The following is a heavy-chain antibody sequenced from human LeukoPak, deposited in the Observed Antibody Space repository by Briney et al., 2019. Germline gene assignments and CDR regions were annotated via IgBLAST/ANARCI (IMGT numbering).Heavy chain of an antibody. CDR1: AGSFISSSHH. CDR3: ASLGYCSSTSCYTPFDY. Sequence: SETLSLTCTVSAGSFISSSHHWGWIRQSPGKGLEWIGSVYYGRTTYYSPSLDGRVTVSLDTSANQFSLQLNSVTAADTAVYYCASLGYCSSTSCYTPFDYWGQGTLVTVSS. V-gene: IGHV4-39*01. D-gene: IGHD2-2*02. CDR2: VYYGRTT. J-gene: IGHJ4*02.